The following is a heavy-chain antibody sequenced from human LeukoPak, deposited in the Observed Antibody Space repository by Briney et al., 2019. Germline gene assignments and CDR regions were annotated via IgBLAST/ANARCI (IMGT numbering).Heavy chain of an antibody. CDR2: IKQDGSEK. CDR1: KFTFSNYW. V-gene: IGHV3-7*04. CDR3: ARDRRYNYIDY. J-gene: IGHJ4*02. D-gene: IGHD5-18*01. Sequence: PGGSLRLSCAASKFTFSNYWMNWVRQAPGKGLEWVANIKQDGSEKYYVDSVKGRFTISRDNAKNSLYLQMNSLRAEDTAVYYCARDRRYNYIDYWGQGTLVTVSS.